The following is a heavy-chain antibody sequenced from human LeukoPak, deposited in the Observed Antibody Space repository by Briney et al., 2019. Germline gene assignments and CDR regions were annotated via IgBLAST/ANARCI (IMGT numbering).Heavy chain of an antibody. CDR2: ISGSGGST. CDR1: GFTFSSYS. CDR3: AKVVRYFDWSPFDY. V-gene: IGHV3-23*01. D-gene: IGHD3-9*01. Sequence: GGSLRLSCAASGFTFSSYSMNWVRQAPGKGLEWVSAISGSGGSTYYADSVKGRFTISRDNSKNTLYLQMNSLRAEDTAVYYCAKVVRYFDWSPFDYWGQGTLVTVSS. J-gene: IGHJ4*02.